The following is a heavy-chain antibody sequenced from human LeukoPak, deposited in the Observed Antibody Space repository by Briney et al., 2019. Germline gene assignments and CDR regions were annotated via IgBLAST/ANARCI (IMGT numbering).Heavy chain of an antibody. D-gene: IGHD5-18*01. J-gene: IGHJ4*02. CDR1: GFTFSSYW. Sequence: GGSLRLSCAASGFTFSSYWMNWVRQAPGKGLEWVAVISYDGSNKYYADSVKGRFTISRDNSKNTLYLQMNSLRAEDTAVYYCAREPPSGDTAMVNDYWGQGTLVTVSS. CDR2: ISYDGSNK. V-gene: IGHV3-30-3*01. CDR3: AREPPSGDTAMVNDY.